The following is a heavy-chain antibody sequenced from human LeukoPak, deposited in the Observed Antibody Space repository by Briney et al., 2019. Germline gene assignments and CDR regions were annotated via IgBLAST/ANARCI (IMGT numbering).Heavy chain of an antibody. CDR3: EREDGGNSEHFDY. CDR2: INTDGRTT. CDR1: GFTFSSYW. D-gene: IGHD4-23*01. J-gene: IGHJ4*02. Sequence: PGGSLRLSCAGSGFTFSSYWMHWVRQVAGKGLVWVSRINTDGRTTNYADSVKGRFTISRDNAKNTLYLQMNSLRAEDTAVYCCEREDGGNSEHFDYWGQGTLVIVSS. V-gene: IGHV3-74*01.